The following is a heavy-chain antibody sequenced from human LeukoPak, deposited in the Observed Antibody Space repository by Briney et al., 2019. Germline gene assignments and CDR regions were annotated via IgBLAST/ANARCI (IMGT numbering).Heavy chain of an antibody. CDR3: ARETGGVVPAASFDN. CDR1: GYTFTSYG. D-gene: IGHD2-2*01. V-gene: IGHV1-18*01. J-gene: IGHJ4*02. Sequence: ASAKVSCKASGYTFTSYGISWVRQAPGQGLEWMGWISAYNGNTNYAQKLQGRVTMTTDTSTSTAYMELRSLRSDDTAVYYCARETGGVVPAASFDNWGQGTLVTVSS. CDR2: ISAYNGNT.